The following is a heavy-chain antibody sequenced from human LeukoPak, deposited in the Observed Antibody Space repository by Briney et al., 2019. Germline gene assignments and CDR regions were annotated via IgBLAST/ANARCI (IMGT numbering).Heavy chain of an antibody. Sequence: GGSLRLSCAASGFPFSSYSMNWVRQAPGKGLEWVSYITSSSSTIYYADSVKGRFTISRDNAKNSLYLQMNSLRVEDTAVYYCAGTPGIYQTFDYWGQGTLVTVSS. CDR3: AGTPGIYQTFDY. V-gene: IGHV3-48*04. CDR2: ITSSSSTI. D-gene: IGHD2-2*01. J-gene: IGHJ4*02. CDR1: GFPFSSYS.